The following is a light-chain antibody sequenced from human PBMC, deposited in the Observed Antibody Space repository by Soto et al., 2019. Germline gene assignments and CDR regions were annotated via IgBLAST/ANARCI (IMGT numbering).Light chain of an antibody. V-gene: IGKV3-20*01. J-gene: IGKJ2*01. CDR1: QSVSSSY. CDR3: QQYGSSRT. CDR2: GAS. Sequence: EIVLTQSPGTLSLSPGERATLSCRASQSVSSSYLAWYQQKPGQAPRLLIYGASSRATGIPDRFSGSGSGTDFTLTISRLEPADFAVYYCQQYGSSRTFCQGTKLEIK.